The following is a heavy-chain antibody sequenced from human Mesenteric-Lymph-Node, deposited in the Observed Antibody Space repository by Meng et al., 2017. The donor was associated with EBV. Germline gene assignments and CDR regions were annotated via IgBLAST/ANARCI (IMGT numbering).Heavy chain of an antibody. CDR3: ARGYCSGGTCYGGDY. V-gene: IGHV3-72*01. D-gene: IGHD2-15*01. CDR1: GFTLSDHY. CDR2: IRNKANSYTT. Sequence: GLWGEYGGAWAQPGGSLRLSCAASGFTLSDHYLDWVRPAPGKGLEWVGRIRNKANSYTTEYAASVKGRFTISRDDSKGSLYLQMNSLKTEDTAVYYCARGYCSGGTCYGGDYWGQGALVTVSS. J-gene: IGHJ4*02.